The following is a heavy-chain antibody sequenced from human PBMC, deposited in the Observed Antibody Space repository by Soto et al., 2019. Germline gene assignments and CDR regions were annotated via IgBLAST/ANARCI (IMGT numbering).Heavy chain of an antibody. Sequence: SLRLSGAASGFTFRSYGMHWVRQAAGKGLEWVAIISYDERNIYYADSVKGRFTISRGNSKNTLYLQMNSLRAEDTAVYYCAKDGGNYFDYWGQGTLVTVSS. D-gene: IGHD3-16*01. CDR2: ISYDERNI. CDR1: GFTFRSYG. CDR3: AKDGGNYFDY. V-gene: IGHV3-30*18. J-gene: IGHJ4*02.